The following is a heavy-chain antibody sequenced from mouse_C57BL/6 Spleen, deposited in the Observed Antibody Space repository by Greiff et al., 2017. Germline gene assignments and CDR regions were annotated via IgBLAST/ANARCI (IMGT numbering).Heavy chain of an antibody. D-gene: IGHD2-4*01. J-gene: IGHJ4*01. CDR2: IYPGSGST. Sequence: QVQLQQPGAELVKPGASVKMSCKASGYTFTSYWITWVKQRPGQGLEWIGDIYPGSGSTNYNEKFKSKATLTVDTSSSTAYMQLSCLTSEDSAVYYCAVYYEGAMDDWGPVTSVTVSS. CDR3: AVYYEGAMDD. V-gene: IGHV1-55*01. CDR1: GYTFTSYW.